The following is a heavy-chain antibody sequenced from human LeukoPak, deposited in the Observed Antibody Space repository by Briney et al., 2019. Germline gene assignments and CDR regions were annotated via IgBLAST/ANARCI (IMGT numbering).Heavy chain of an antibody. CDR2: LGGRGFKQ. D-gene: IGHD3-10*01. J-gene: IGHJ4*02. Sequence: GGPLRFSGEPSGFTFRNYAMSWARQAPGKGLGWFQPLGGRGFKQYYADSVKGRFTISRDNSKNTLYLQMNSLGAEDTAVYYCAKEMAHSPHSSGTYWSDGGVGLDYWGQGTLVTVSS. CDR3: AKEMAHSPHSSGTYWSDGGVGLDY. V-gene: IGHV3-23*01. CDR1: GFTFRNYA.